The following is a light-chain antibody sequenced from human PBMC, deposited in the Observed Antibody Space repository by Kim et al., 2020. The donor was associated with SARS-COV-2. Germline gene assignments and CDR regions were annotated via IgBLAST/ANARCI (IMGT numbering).Light chain of an antibody. J-gene: IGKJ1*01. Sequence: YVYPEESATLSCRASQIVSTNLAWYQQKPGQSPRLLIYGASNRATGVPGRFSGSGSGTEFTLTISSLQSEDFAVYYCHQYVSWMFGQGTKVDIK. V-gene: IGKV3-15*01. CDR1: QIVSTN. CDR2: GAS. CDR3: HQYVSWM.